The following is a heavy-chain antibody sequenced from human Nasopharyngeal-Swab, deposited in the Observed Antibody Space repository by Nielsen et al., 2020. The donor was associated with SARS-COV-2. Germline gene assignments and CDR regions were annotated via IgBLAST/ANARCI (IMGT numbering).Heavy chain of an antibody. Sequence: WIRQPPGKGLEWVAVISYDGSNKYYADSVKGRFTISRDNSKNTLYLQMNSLRAEDTAVYYCAKGGYSGYYPLGMDVWGQGTTVTVSS. D-gene: IGHD5-12*01. J-gene: IGHJ6*02. CDR2: ISYDGSNK. CDR3: AKGGYSGYYPLGMDV. V-gene: IGHV3-30*18.